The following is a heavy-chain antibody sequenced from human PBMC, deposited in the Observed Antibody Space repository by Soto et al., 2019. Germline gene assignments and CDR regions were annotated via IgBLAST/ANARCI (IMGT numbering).Heavy chain of an antibody. Sequence: ETLSLTCTVSGGSISSSSYYWGWIRQPPGKGLEWIGSIYYSGSTYYNPSLKSRVTISVDTSKNQFSLKLSSVTAADTAVYYCARHRAYSSGWATAGYYGMDVWGQRTTVTVSS. CDR2: IYYSGST. D-gene: IGHD6-19*01. J-gene: IGHJ6*02. CDR1: GGSISSSSYY. CDR3: ARHRAYSSGWATAGYYGMDV. V-gene: IGHV4-39*01.